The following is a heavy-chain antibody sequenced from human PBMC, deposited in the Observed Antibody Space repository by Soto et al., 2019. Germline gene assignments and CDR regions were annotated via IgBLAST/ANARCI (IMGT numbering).Heavy chain of an antibody. CDR2: IYWDEDK. Sequence: QITLKESGPPLVKPTQTLTLTCTFSGFSLRTRGVAVGWFRQPPGKALEWLALIYWDEDKWYSPSLKSRLTIADDTSKTQVVLTMTNVDPVDTATYYCAHRPRGYAYYFDYWGQGILVTVSS. CDR1: GFSLRTRGVA. V-gene: IGHV2-5*02. D-gene: IGHD5-12*01. J-gene: IGHJ4*02. CDR3: AHRPRGYAYYFDY.